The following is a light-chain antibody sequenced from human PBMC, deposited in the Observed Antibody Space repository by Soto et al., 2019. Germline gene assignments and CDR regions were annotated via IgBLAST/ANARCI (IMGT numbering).Light chain of an antibody. CDR1: QTISSRY. J-gene: IGKJ1*01. CDR2: GAS. CDR3: HHSCNSQVT. Sequence: EIVLAQSPCTLSLSPGERATLSCGASQTISSRYLPWYQQKSGQVPRLLIYGASSLHTGIPYRFSGSGSGTDFTLTISRLEPEDVAAYYCHHSCNSQVTFGQGTTVEIK. V-gene: IGKV3-20*01.